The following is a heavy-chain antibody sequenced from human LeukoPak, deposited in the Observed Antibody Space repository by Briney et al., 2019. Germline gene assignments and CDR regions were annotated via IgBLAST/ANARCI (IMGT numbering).Heavy chain of an antibody. CDR3: ASDLMKMTTVTTGDY. J-gene: IGHJ4*02. CDR1: GGSFSGYY. V-gene: IGHV4-34*01. D-gene: IGHD4-17*01. CDR2: INHSGST. Sequence: PSETLSLTCAVYGGSFSGYYWSWIRQPPGKGLEWLGEINHSGSTNYNPSLKSRVTISVDTSKNQFSLKLSSVTAADTAVYYCASDLMKMTTVTTGDYWGQGTLVTVSS.